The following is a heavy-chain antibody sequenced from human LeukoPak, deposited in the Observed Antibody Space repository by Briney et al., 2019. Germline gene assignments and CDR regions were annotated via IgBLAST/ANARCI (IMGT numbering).Heavy chain of an antibody. CDR2: IRQDGSEK. J-gene: IGHJ4*02. CDR3: ARDGRYYYGSGSYNYYFDY. Sequence: GGSLRLSCAASGFTFSSYWMSWVRQAPGKGLEWVANIRQDGSEKYYVDSVKGRFTISRDNAKNSLYLQMNSLRAEDTAVYYCARDGRYYYGSGSYNYYFDYWGQGTLVTVSS. CDR1: GFTFSSYW. V-gene: IGHV3-7*01. D-gene: IGHD3-10*01.